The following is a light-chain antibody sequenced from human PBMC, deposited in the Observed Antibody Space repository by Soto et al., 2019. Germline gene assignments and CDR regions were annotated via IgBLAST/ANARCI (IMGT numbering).Light chain of an antibody. V-gene: IGKV1-39*01. Sequence: DIQMTQSPSSLSASVGDRVTITCRASQTISSYLNWYQQKPGKAPKLLIYAASSLQSGVPSRFSGSGSGTDFTLTISSLQPEEYATYYCQQSYTTPYTFGQGTKPEIQ. CDR1: QTISSY. CDR3: QQSYTTPYT. J-gene: IGKJ2*01. CDR2: AAS.